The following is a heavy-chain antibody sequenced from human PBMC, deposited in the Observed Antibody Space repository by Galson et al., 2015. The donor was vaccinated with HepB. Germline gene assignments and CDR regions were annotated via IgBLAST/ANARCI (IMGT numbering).Heavy chain of an antibody. Sequence: SLRLSCAASGFTFSSYSMNWARQAPGKGLEWVSSISSSNSYIYYADSVKGRFTISRDNAKNSLYLQMNSLRAEDTAVYYCARGSSGSPLDQYYYGMDVWGQGTTVTVSS. V-gene: IGHV3-21*01. J-gene: IGHJ6*02. D-gene: IGHD6-19*01. CDR3: ARGSSGSPLDQYYYGMDV. CDR2: ISSSNSYI. CDR1: GFTFSSYS.